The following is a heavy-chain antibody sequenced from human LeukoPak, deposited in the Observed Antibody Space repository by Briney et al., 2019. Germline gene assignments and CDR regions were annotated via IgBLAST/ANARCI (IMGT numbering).Heavy chain of an antibody. CDR1: GGSFSGCY. V-gene: IGHV4-34*01. Sequence: SETLSLTCAVYGGSFSGCYWSWIRQPPGKGLEWIGEIKHSGRTNYNPSLKSRGNISVDTSKNQFSLKLSSVTAADTAVYYCARSSSRGYFQHWGQGTLVTVSS. CDR2: IKHSGRT. CDR3: ARSSSRGYFQH. D-gene: IGHD6-13*01. J-gene: IGHJ1*01.